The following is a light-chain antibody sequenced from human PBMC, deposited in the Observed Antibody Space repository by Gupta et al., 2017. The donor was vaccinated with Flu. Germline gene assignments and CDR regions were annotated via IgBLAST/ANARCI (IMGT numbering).Light chain of an antibody. V-gene: IGKV3-20*01. CDR2: GAS. J-gene: IGKJ2*01. Sequence: PGTLSLSPGERATLSCRASQSVSNAYLAWYQQRPGQAPRLLIYGASTRATDIPDRFSGSGSETDFTLTISRLEPEDFAVYYCQQYGSSYTFGQGTKLEIK. CDR1: QSVSNAY. CDR3: QQYGSSYT.